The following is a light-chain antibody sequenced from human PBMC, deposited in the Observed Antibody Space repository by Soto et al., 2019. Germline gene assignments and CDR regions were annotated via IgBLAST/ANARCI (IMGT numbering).Light chain of an antibody. CDR1: SGHSSYA. CDR2: VNTDGSH. Sequence: HLVLTQSPSASASLGASVKLTCTLSSGHSSYAIAWHQQQPEKGPRYLMKVNTDGSHNKGDGIPDRFSGSSSGAERYLTISSLQSEDEADYYCQTWGAGFSVVFGGGTTLTVL. V-gene: IGLV4-69*01. CDR3: QTWGAGFSVV. J-gene: IGLJ2*01.